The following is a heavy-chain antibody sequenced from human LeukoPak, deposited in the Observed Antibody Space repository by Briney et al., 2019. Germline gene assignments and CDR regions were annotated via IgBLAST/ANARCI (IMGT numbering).Heavy chain of an antibody. CDR1: GFTFSSYG. J-gene: IGHJ4*02. D-gene: IGHD6-19*01. CDR3: AKGWYSSGWYVDY. V-gene: IGHV3-30*18. Sequence: GRSLRLSCAASGFTFSSYGMHWVRQAPGKGLEWVAVISYDGSNKYYADSVKGRFTISRDNSKNTLYLQMNSLRAEDTAVYYCAKGWYSSGWYVDYWGQGTLVTVFS. CDR2: ISYDGSNK.